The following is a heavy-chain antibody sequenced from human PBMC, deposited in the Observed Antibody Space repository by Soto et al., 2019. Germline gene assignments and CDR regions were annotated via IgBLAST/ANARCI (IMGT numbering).Heavy chain of an antibody. CDR2: INHSGST. CDR1: GGSFSGYY. D-gene: IGHD2-15*01. CDR3: ARVSGRQHTRYYYYYGMDV. Sequence: PSETLSLTCAVYGGSFSGYYCSWIRQPPGKGLEWIGEINHSGSTNYNPSLKSRVTISVDTSKNQFSLKLGSVTAADTAVYYCARVSGRQHTRYYYYYGMDVWGQGTTVTVSS. V-gene: IGHV4-34*01. J-gene: IGHJ6*02.